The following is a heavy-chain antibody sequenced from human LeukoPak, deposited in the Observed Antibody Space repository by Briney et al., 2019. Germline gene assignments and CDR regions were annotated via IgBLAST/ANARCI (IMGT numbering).Heavy chain of an antibody. CDR2: ISYDGSNK. V-gene: IGHV3-30*03. CDR3: ARDRYGDYAFDY. Sequence: GRSLRLSCAASGFTFSSYGMHWVRQAPGRRLEWVAVISYDGSNKYYADSVKGRFTISRDNSKNTLYLQMNSLRAEDTAVYYCARDRYGDYAFDYWGQGTLVTVSS. J-gene: IGHJ4*02. D-gene: IGHD4-17*01. CDR1: GFTFSSYG.